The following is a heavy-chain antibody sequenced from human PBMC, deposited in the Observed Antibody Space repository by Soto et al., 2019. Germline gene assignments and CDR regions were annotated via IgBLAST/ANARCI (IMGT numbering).Heavy chain of an antibody. CDR2: INANNGNT. CDR1: GSTFPSST. J-gene: IGHJ4*02. D-gene: IGHD4-17*01. Sequence: QVQLVQSGAEVKKPWASVKVSCKASGSTFPSSTVSWVRQAPGQGLEWMGWINANNGNTKYAHKFQGRLTMTTDTSTGTGYMELRSLRSADPAIYFCAIADYGDPDYWGQGTMVTVSS. V-gene: IGHV1-18*01. CDR3: AIADYGDPDY.